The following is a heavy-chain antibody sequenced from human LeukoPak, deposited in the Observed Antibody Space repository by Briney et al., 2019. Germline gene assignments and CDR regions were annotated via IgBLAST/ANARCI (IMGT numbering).Heavy chain of an antibody. V-gene: IGHV5-51*01. D-gene: IGHD1-26*01. J-gene: IGHJ3*02. CDR1: GYSFTTYW. CDR2: IYPGDSDT. Sequence: PGESLKISCKGFGYSFTTYWIGWVRQMPGKGLEWMGIIYPGDSDTRYSPSFQGQVTISPDKSISTAYLQWSSLKASDTAMYYCARHLSSGSYLDDAFDIWGQGTMVTVSS. CDR3: ARHLSSGSYLDDAFDI.